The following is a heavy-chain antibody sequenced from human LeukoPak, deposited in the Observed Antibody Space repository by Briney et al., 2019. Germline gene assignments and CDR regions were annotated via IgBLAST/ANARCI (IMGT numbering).Heavy chain of an antibody. CDR3: ASGAWSGYYYYGMDV. J-gene: IGHJ6*02. CDR2: IYTSGHT. CDR1: GASITSGNYF. V-gene: IGHV4-61*02. Sequence: SETLSLTCTVSGASITSGNYFWYWIRQPAGKGLEWIGRIYTSGHTNYNPSLKSRVTISLDTSKNQFSLKVSSVTAADTAAYYCASGAWSGYYYYGMDVWGQGTTVTVSS. D-gene: IGHD3-3*01.